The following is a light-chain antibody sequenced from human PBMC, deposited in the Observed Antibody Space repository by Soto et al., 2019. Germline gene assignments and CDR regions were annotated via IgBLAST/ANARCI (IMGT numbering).Light chain of an antibody. CDR1: QGIRNY. Sequence: DIQLTQSPSFLSASVGDRVTITCRASQGIRNYLAWYQQKAGQAPKLVFNVASSLQSGVPSRFSGSGSGTEFTLTISSLQPEDSETYYCLQHNNYPYTFGQGTKVDI. CDR2: VAS. V-gene: IGKV1-9*01. J-gene: IGKJ2*01. CDR3: LQHNNYPYT.